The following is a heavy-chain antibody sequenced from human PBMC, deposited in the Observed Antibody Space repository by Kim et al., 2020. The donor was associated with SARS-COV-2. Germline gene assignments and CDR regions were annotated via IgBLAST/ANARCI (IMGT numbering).Heavy chain of an antibody. V-gene: IGHV4-4*02. D-gene: IGHD6-6*01. Sequence: SETLSLTCAVSGGSISSSNWWSWVRQPPGKGLEWIGEIYHSGSTNYNPSLKSRVTISVDKSKNQFSLKLSSVTAADTAVYYCARDAAYYSSSSPYYYYYMDVWGKGTTVTVSS. J-gene: IGHJ6*03. CDR3: ARDAAYYSSSSPYYYYYMDV. CDR1: GGSISSSNW. CDR2: IYHSGST.